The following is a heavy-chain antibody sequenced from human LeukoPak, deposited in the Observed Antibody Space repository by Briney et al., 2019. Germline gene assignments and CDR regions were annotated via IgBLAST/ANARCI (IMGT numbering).Heavy chain of an antibody. D-gene: IGHD3-10*01. CDR3: ARDRFMVRGVMVGTFDL. Sequence: PGGSLRLSCAASGFTFSTSSMAWFRQTPGAGLEWVSSISSTGSGTYYTDSVKGRFTVSRDNSRNTLYLQMNSLRAEDTAIYYCARDRFMVRGVMVGTFDLWGQGTMVTVSS. CDR2: ISSTGSGT. V-gene: IGHV3-23*01. J-gene: IGHJ3*01. CDR1: GFTFSTSS.